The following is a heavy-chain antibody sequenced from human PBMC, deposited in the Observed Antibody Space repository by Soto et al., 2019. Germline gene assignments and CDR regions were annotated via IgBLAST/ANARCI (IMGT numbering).Heavy chain of an antibody. CDR2: INPSGGST. CDR3: ARRAYNYANMDV. CDR1: GYTFTTYY. V-gene: IGHV1-46*01. J-gene: IGHJ6*02. D-gene: IGHD5-18*01. Sequence: QVQLVQSGAEVKKPGASVKVSCETSGYTFTTYYMHWVRRAPGQGLEWMGRINPSGGSTSYAQKFQGRVTMTRDTSTRTIYMELRSLRRDDTAIYYCARRAYNYANMDVWGQGTTVTVSS.